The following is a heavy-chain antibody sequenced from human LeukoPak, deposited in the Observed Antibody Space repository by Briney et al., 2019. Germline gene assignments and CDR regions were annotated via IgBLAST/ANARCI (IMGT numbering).Heavy chain of an antibody. CDR2: ISAYNGNT. J-gene: IGHJ4*02. CDR1: GYTFTNFV. D-gene: IGHD2-2*01. V-gene: IGHV1-18*01. CDR3: AKDLRGSTSCYDY. Sequence: ASVKVSCKASGYTFTNFVISWVRQAPGQGLEWMGWISAYNGNTNYAQKFQGRVTITRNTSISTAYMELSSLRSEDTAVYYCAKDLRGSTSCYDYWGQGTLVTVSS.